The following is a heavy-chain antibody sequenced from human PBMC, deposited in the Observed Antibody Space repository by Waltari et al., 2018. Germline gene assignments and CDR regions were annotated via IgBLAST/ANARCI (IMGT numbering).Heavy chain of an antibody. D-gene: IGHD1-26*01. J-gene: IGHJ4*02. CDR3: APLGASSLTLTA. Sequence: EVQLVESGGGLVQPGGSLRLSFAASGLPFRTYGMNWVRQAPGKGLGWGSHISGSGSPTYYADSVKGRFTISRDNAMNSLYLQMNSLRAEDTAVYYCAPLGASSLTLTAWGQGTLVTVSS. V-gene: IGHV3-48*01. CDR2: ISGSGSPT. CDR1: GLPFRTYG.